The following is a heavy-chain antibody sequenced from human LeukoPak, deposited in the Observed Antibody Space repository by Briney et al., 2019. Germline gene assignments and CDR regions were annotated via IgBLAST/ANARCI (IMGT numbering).Heavy chain of an antibody. Sequence: GGSLRLSCAASGFIFSSYAMSWVRQAPGKGLEYVSAISSNGGSTYYANSVKGRFTISRDNSKNTLYLQMGSLRPDDMAVYYCARGRRDFWLNNCFDPWGQGTVVTVSS. CDR1: GFIFSSYA. D-gene: IGHD3-3*01. V-gene: IGHV3-64*01. CDR2: ISSNGGST. J-gene: IGHJ5*02. CDR3: ARGRRDFWLNNCFDP.